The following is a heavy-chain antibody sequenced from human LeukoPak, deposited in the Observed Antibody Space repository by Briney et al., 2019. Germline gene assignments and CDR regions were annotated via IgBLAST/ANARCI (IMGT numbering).Heavy chain of an antibody. CDR1: GFTFSSYA. D-gene: IGHD5-12*01. V-gene: IGHV3-30-3*01. Sequence: PGGSLRLSCAASGFTFSSYAMHWVRQAPGKGLEWVAVISYDGSNKYYADSVKGRFTISRDNSKNTLYLQMNSLRAEDTAVYYCARAGGGYSGYYFDYWGQGTLVTVSS. CDR2: ISYDGSNK. CDR3: ARAGGGYSGYYFDY. J-gene: IGHJ4*02.